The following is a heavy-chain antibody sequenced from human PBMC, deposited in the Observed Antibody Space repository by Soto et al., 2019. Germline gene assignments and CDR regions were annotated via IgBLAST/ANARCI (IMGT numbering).Heavy chain of an antibody. CDR3: TKASSDRHHMDV. CDR2: ITDTGGDT. CDR1: GFTFSNFV. Sequence: EVQLLESGGGLVQPGGSLRLSCAASGFTFSNFVMRWVRQTPGKGLEWVSTITDTGGDTYYTDSVKGRFTISRDNSKNTLYLQMTSLRAEDTALYYCTKASSDRHHMDVWGKGTTVTVSS. J-gene: IGHJ6*03. V-gene: IGHV3-23*01.